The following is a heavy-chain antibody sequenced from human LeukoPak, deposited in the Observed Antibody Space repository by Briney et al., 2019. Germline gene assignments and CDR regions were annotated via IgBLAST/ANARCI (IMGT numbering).Heavy chain of an antibody. CDR2: ISGSGGST. V-gene: IGHV3-23*01. Sequence: GGSLRLSCAASGFTFSSYGMHWVRQAPGKGLEWVSAISGSGGSTYYADSVKGRFTISRDNSKNTLYLQMNSLRAEDTAVYYCAKDLDLSWFGELLYSFDYWGQGTLVTVSS. CDR3: AKDLDLSWFGELLYSFDY. CDR1: GFTFSSYG. D-gene: IGHD3-10*01. J-gene: IGHJ4*02.